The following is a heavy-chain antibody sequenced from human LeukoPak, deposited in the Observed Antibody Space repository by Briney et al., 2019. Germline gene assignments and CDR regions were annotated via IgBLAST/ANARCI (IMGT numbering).Heavy chain of an antibody. V-gene: IGHV1-18*01. Sequence: GASVKVSCKASGYTFTSYGISWVRQAPGQGLEWMGWISAYNGNTNYAQKLQGRVTMTTDTSTSTAYMELRSLGSDDTAVYYCARGPTHGIAAAGRPVDYWGQGTLVTVSS. CDR1: GYTFTSYG. CDR3: ARGPTHGIAAAGRPVDY. J-gene: IGHJ4*02. D-gene: IGHD6-13*01. CDR2: ISAYNGNT.